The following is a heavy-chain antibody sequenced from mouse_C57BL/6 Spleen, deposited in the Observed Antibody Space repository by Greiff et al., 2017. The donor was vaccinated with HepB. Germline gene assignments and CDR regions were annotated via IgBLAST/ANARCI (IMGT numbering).Heavy chain of an antibody. CDR2: ISDGGSYT. V-gene: IGHV5-4*01. D-gene: IGHD2-5*01. CDR1: GFTFSSYA. Sequence: EVKLVESGGGLVKPGGSLKLSCAASGFTFSSYAMSWVRQTPEKRLEWVATISDGGSYTYYPDNVKGRFTISRDNAKNNLYLQMSHLKSEDTAMYYCAREGGTYYSNFTYWYFDVWGTGTTVTVSS. CDR3: AREGGTYYSNFTYWYFDV. J-gene: IGHJ1*03.